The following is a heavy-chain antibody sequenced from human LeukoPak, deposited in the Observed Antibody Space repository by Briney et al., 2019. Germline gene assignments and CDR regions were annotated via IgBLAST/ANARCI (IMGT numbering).Heavy chain of an antibody. J-gene: IGHJ4*02. CDR3: ARRGSGWYQFGY. CDR1: GDSIATTAFY. V-gene: IGHV4-39*01. Sequence: PSETLSLTCTVSGDSIATTAFYWGWIRQPPGKGLEWVGTIYFSGSTYYNPSLKSRVTMSMDTAKNQFSLTLASATAADTAVYYCARRGSGWYQFGYWGQGTLVPVSS. CDR2: IYFSGST. D-gene: IGHD6-19*01.